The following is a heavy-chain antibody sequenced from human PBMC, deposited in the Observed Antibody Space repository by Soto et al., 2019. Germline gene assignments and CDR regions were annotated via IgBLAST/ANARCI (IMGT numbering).Heavy chain of an antibody. D-gene: IGHD2-15*01. V-gene: IGHV3-30-3*01. Sequence: GGSLRLSCAASGFPFSSYAIHWVRQAPGKGLEWVAVISYDGSNKYYADSVKGRFTISRDNSKNTLYLQMNSLRAEDTAVYYCARDSGALAAYGMDVWGQGTTVTVSS. CDR2: ISYDGSNK. J-gene: IGHJ6*02. CDR1: GFPFSSYA. CDR3: ARDSGALAAYGMDV.